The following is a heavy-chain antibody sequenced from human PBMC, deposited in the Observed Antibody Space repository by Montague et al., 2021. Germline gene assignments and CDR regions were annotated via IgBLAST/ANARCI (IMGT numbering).Heavy chain of an antibody. Sequence: SLRLSCAASGFPFSSYAMSWVRQAPGKGLEWVSAISGSGGSTYYADSVKGRFTISRDNSKNTLYLQMNSLRAEDTAVYSCAKEEEYCSGDSCYIDYWGQGTLVTVSS. V-gene: IGHV3-23*01. D-gene: IGHD2-15*01. CDR2: ISGSGGST. J-gene: IGHJ4*02. CDR1: GFPFSSYA. CDR3: AKEEEYCSGDSCYIDY.